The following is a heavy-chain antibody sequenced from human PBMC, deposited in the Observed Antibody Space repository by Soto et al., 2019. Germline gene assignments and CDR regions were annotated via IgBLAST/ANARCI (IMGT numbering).Heavy chain of an antibody. CDR2: MYNTGST. J-gene: IGHJ6*02. Sequence: QVQLQESGPGLVKPSETLSLTCTVSGGTISRYYWSWIRQPPGKGLEWIGYMYNTGSTGYNPSFQRRVAISVDRSKNQFSLKLNSVTAADTAVYYCARDLWGYCGTDCYPLDVWGQGTTVTVSS. V-gene: IGHV4-59*01. CDR1: GGTISRYY. D-gene: IGHD2-21*02. CDR3: ARDLWGYCGTDCYPLDV.